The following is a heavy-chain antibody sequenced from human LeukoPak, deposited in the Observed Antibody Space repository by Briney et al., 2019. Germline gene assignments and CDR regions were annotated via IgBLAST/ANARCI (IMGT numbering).Heavy chain of an antibody. V-gene: IGHV3-30*02. Sequence: GGSLRLSCAASGFTFSSYGMHWVRQAPGKGLEWVAFIRYDGSNKYYADSVKGRFTISRDNSKNTLYVQMNSLRAEDTAVYYCAKESTMLSGSPDYWGQGTLVIVSS. CDR1: GFTFSSYG. CDR3: AKESTMLSGSPDY. CDR2: IRYDGSNK. J-gene: IGHJ4*02. D-gene: IGHD3-10*02.